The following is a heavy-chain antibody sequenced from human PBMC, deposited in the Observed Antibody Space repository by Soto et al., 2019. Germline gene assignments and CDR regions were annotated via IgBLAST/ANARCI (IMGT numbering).Heavy chain of an antibody. J-gene: IGHJ4*02. CDR3: ARGRTRALDY. V-gene: IGHV1-18*01. Sequence: QIQLVQSGAEVKKPGASVKVSCKASGYIFTSQGISWVRQAPGQGLEWMGWISTYNGNPNYVQKLQGRVTMTTNTSTTTAFLALRSLTSDAPAVYYCARGRTRALDYWGQGTPVIVSS. D-gene: IGHD1-7*01. CDR2: ISTYNGNP. CDR1: GYIFTSQG.